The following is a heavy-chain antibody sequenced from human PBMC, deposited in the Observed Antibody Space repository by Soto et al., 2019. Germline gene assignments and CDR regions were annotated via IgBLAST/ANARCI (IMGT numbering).Heavy chain of an antibody. CDR1: GFTFSSYG. J-gene: IGHJ4*02. V-gene: IGHV3-30*18. D-gene: IGHD6-13*01. Sequence: QVQLVESGGGVVQPGRSLRLSCAASGFTFSSYGMHWVRQAPGKGLEWVAVISYDGSNNYYADSVKGRFTISRDNSKNTLYLEMDSLRAEDTAVYYCAKDSYKGAAGTLLDYWGQGTLVTVSS. CDR2: ISYDGSNN. CDR3: AKDSYKGAAGTLLDY.